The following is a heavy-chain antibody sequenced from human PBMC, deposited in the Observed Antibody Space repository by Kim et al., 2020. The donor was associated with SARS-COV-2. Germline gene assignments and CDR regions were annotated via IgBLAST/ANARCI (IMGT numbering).Heavy chain of an antibody. CDR3: ASLPPDILTGYYPYGMDV. V-gene: IGHV4-39*01. CDR1: GGSISSSSYY. Sequence: SETLSLTCTVSGGSISSSSYYWGWIRQPPGKGLEWIGSIYYSGSTYYNPSLKSRVTISVDTSKNQFSLKLSSVTAADTAVYYCASLPPDILTGYYPYGMDVWGQGTTVTVSS. J-gene: IGHJ6*02. CDR2: IYYSGST. D-gene: IGHD3-9*01.